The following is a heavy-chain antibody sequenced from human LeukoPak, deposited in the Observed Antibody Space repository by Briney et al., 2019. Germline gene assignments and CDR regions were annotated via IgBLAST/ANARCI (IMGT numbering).Heavy chain of an antibody. CDR3: AKDRGSGWSFDY. J-gene: IGHJ4*02. V-gene: IGHV3-30*18. CDR2: ISSDANIK. CDR1: GFTFRSCA. D-gene: IGHD6-25*01. Sequence: GGSLRLSCAASGFTFRSCAMHWVRQAPGKGLEWVAVISSDANIKHYADSVKGRFTISRDNSKNTLYLQMNSLRAEDTAVYYCAKDRGSGWSFDYWGQGTLVTGSS.